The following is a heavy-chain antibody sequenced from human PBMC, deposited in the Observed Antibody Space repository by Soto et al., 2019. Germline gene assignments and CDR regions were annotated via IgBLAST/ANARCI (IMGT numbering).Heavy chain of an antibody. V-gene: IGHV1-18*01. CDR1: GYTFTSYG. J-gene: IGHJ4*02. CDR2: ISAYNGNT. CDR3: ARVQSGYDFAY. Sequence: QVQLVQSGAEVKKPGASVKVSCKASGYTFTSYGINWVRQAPGQGLEWMGWISAYNGNTHYAQKLQGRVTMTTDTSTCTAYMELSSLRSDDTAVYYCARVQSGYDFAYWGQGTLVTVSS. D-gene: IGHD5-12*01.